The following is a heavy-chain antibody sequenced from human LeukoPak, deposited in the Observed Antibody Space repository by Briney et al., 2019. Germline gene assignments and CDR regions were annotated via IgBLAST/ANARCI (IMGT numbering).Heavy chain of an antibody. D-gene: IGHD6-13*01. CDR1: GGSISSYY. Sequence: PSETLSLTCTVSGGSISSYYWSWIRQPAGKGLEWIGRIYTSGSTNYNPSLKSRVTMSVDTSKNQFSLKLSSVTAADTAVYYCARDWVIKAAAGTSPPRKLFDYWGQGTLVTVSS. J-gene: IGHJ4*02. CDR3: ARDWVIKAAAGTSPPRKLFDY. V-gene: IGHV4-4*07. CDR2: IYTSGST.